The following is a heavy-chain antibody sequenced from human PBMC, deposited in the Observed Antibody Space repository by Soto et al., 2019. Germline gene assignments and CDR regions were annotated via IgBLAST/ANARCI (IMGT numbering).Heavy chain of an antibody. J-gene: IGHJ4*02. CDR2: ISAYNGNT. D-gene: IGHD3-3*01. CDR3: ARAPYDFWSGYYPRSFDY. V-gene: IGHV1-18*01. Sequence: ASVKVSCKASGGTFTSYGISWVRQAPGQGLEWMGWISAYNGNTNYAQKLQGRVTMTTDTSTSTAYMELRSLRSDDTAVYYCARAPYDFWSGYYPRSFDYWGQGTLVTVSS. CDR1: GGTFTSYG.